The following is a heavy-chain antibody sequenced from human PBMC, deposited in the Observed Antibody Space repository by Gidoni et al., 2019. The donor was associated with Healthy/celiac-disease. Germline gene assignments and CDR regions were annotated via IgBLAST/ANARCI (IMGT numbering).Heavy chain of an antibody. CDR2: INSSGGST. CDR3: ARVSGKSGSYFN. D-gene: IGHD1-26*01. J-gene: IGHJ4*02. CDR1: GYTFTSYY. V-gene: IGHV1-46*01. Sequence: QVQLVQSGAEVKKPGSSLTVSCKSSGYTFTSYYMHWVRQAPGQGLEWMGIINSSGGSTSYAQKFQGRGTMTRDTSTSTVYMKLSSRRSEDTAVYYCARVSGKSGSYFNWGQGTLVTVSS.